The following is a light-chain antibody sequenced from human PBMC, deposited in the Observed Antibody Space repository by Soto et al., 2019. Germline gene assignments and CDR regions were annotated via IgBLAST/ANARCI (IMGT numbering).Light chain of an antibody. V-gene: IGKV3-20*01. CDR2: GAS. CDR1: QSISGSY. CDR3: QQYGSSLSIT. J-gene: IGKJ1*01. Sequence: ILLTQSPCTLSLSPGERATISWRASQSISGSYLAWYQQNPGQAPRLVFYGASSRATGIPARFSGSGSGTDLTLTISTLETESFAVYSCQQYGSSLSITFGQGTKVDIK.